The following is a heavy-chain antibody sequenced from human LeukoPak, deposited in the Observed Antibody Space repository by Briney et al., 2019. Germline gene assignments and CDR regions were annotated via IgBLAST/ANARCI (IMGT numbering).Heavy chain of an antibody. CDR1: GFTFSNYA. CDR3: ARDSTYYYDSGSSGPHYFDN. V-gene: IGHV3-30*01. J-gene: IGHJ4*02. D-gene: IGHD3-10*01. Sequence: GGSLRLSCAASGFTFSNYAMHWLRQAPGKGLEWVSLISSCGTYEYYADSVKGRFTISRDNSKNTLYLQLNSLRAEDTAVYYCARDSTYYYDSGSSGPHYFDNWGQGTLVTVSS. CDR2: ISSCGTYE.